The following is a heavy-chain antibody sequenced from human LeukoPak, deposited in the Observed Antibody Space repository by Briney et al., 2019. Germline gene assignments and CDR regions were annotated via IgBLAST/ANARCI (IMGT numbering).Heavy chain of an antibody. V-gene: IGHV4-39*01. CDR3: ARTYYDFWSGSGAI. CDR1: GGSISSSSYY. Sequence: PSETLSLTCTDSGGSISSSSYYWGWVRQPPGTGRESIGSIYYSGSTYYNPSLKSRVTISVDTSKNQFSLKLSSVTAADTAVYYCARTYYDFWSGSGAIWGQGTMVTVSS. D-gene: IGHD3-3*01. J-gene: IGHJ3*02. CDR2: IYYSGST.